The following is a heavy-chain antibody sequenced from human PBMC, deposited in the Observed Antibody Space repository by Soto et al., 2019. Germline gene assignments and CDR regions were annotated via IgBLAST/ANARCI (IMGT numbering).Heavy chain of an antibody. CDR3: ATQGGRLVTPGRY. CDR2: ISGSGGST. D-gene: IGHD3-9*01. J-gene: IGHJ4*02. V-gene: IGHV3-23*01. Sequence: GGSLRLSCAASGFTFSSYAMSWVRQAPGKGLEWVSAISGSGGSTYYADSVKGRFTISRDNSKNTLYLQMNSLRAEDTAVYYCATQGGRLVTPGRYWGQGTLVTVSS. CDR1: GFTFSSYA.